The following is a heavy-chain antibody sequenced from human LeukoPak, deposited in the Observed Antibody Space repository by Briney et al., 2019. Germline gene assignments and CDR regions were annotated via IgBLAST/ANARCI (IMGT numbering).Heavy chain of an antibody. Sequence: GASVKVSCKASGYTFTSYGISWVRQAPGQGLEWMGWISAYNGNTNYAQKLQGRVTMTTDTSTSTAYMELRSLRSDDTAVYYCARDSYYDSSGYSPAGYWGQGTLVTVSS. CDR2: ISAYNGNT. V-gene: IGHV1-18*01. D-gene: IGHD3-22*01. CDR3: ARDSYYDSSGYSPAGY. CDR1: GYTFTSYG. J-gene: IGHJ4*02.